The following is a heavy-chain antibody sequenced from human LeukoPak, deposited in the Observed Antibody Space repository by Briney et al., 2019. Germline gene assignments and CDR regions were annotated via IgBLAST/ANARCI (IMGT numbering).Heavy chain of an antibody. CDR3: ARGRLLGSYYALDY. CDR2: INHRGST. J-gene: IGHJ4*02. D-gene: IGHD1-26*01. V-gene: IGHV4-34*01. CDR1: GVSFSGYY. Sequence: SETLSLTCAVSGVSFSGYYWSWIRQPPGKGLEWIAEINHRGSTNYNPAPKSRVAISVDPSKTQFSLRLSSVTAADTAVFYCARGRLLGSYYALDYWGQGTLVTVSS.